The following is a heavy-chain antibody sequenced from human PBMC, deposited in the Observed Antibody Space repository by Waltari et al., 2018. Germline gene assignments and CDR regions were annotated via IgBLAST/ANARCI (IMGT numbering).Heavy chain of an antibody. J-gene: IGHJ1*01. CDR1: GYTFTDYY. CDR2: VDPEDGET. D-gene: IGHD3-22*01. Sequence: EVQLVQSGAEVKKPGATVKISCKASGYTFTDYYMHWVQQAHGKGLEWMGRVDPEDGETIYAEKFQGRVTITADTSTDTAYMELSSLRSEDTAVYYCARPYVGITMIGESFQHWGQGTLVTVSS. CDR3: ARPYVGITMIGESFQH. V-gene: IGHV1-69-2*01.